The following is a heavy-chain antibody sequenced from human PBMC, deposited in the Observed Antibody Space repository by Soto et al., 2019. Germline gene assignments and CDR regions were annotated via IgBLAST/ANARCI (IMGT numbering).Heavy chain of an antibody. CDR2: ISYDGSNK. J-gene: IGHJ6*02. D-gene: IGHD2-2*01. Sequence: GSLRLFCAASGLNLSSYAMLWVRQAPGKGLEWVAVISYDGSNKYYADSVKGRFTISRDNSKNTLYLQMNSLRAEDTAVYYCARDGYCRSTSCYRGGYGMDVWGQGTTVTVPS. V-gene: IGHV3-30-3*01. CDR3: ARDGYCRSTSCYRGGYGMDV. CDR1: GLNLSSYA.